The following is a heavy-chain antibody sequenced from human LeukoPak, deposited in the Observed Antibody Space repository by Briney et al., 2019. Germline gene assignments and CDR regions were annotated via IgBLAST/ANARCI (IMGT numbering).Heavy chain of an antibody. CDR1: GVSISSGNYY. V-gene: IGHV4-61*02. CDR3: ARDPPRTWFDP. CDR2: IYSSGST. Sequence: SETLSLTCTGAGVSISSGNYYWSWIRQPAGKGLEWIGRIYSSGSTNYNPSINSRVTISPGSSKNHFSLKLTSVTPAETAFYYCARDPPRTWFDPWGQGTLVTVSS. J-gene: IGHJ5*02.